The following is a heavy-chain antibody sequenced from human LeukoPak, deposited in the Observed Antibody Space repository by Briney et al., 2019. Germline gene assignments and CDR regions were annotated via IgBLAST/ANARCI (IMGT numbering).Heavy chain of an antibody. CDR3: AMYGSGSYFNWFDP. CDR2: ISGSGGST. J-gene: IGHJ5*02. D-gene: IGHD3-10*01. V-gene: IGHV3-23*01. CDR1: GFTFSNYA. Sequence: GGSLRLSCAASGFTFSNYAMTWVRQAPGKGLEWVSTISGSGGSTYYADSVKGRFTISRDNSKNTLYLQMNSLRAEDTAVYYCAMYGSGSYFNWFDPWGQGTLVTVSS.